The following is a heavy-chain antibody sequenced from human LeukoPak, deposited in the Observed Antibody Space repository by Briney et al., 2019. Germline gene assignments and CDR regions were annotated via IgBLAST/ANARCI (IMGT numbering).Heavy chain of an antibody. CDR2: IWNDGSNK. CDR3: ARGDGYNDAEYLQH. CDR1: GFTFSSYG. J-gene: IGHJ1*01. Sequence: GGSLRLSCAASGFTFSSYGMHWVRQAPAKGREGVAVIWNDGSNKYYGDSVKGRFTISRDNSKKTLYLQMNSLRVEDTAVYYCARGDGYNDAEYLQHWGQGTLVTVS. D-gene: IGHD5-24*01. V-gene: IGHV3-33*01.